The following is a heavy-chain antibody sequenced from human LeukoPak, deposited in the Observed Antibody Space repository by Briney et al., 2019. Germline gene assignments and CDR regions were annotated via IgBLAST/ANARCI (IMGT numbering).Heavy chain of an antibody. V-gene: IGHV3-48*03. CDR2: ISSSGSTI. Sequence: GGSLRLSCAASGFTFSSYEMNWVRQAPGKGLEWVSYISSSGSTIYYADSVKGRFTISRDNAKNSLYLQMNSPRAEDTAVYYRATTEGLELNPEGRLDYWGQGTLVTVSS. J-gene: IGHJ4*02. CDR3: ATTEGLELNPEGRLDY. CDR1: GFTFSSYE. D-gene: IGHD1-7*01.